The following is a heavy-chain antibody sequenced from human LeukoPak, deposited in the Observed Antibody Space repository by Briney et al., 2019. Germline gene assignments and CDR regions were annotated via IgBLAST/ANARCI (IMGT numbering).Heavy chain of an antibody. J-gene: IGHJ4*02. CDR2: IYYRGST. CDR3: ASRPVRDGYNPLFWY. Sequence: PSETLSLTCTVSGGSISSSSYSWAWIRQPPGKGLEWIGSIYYRGSTYYNPSLKSRVTMSVDTSKNQFSLKLSSVTAADTAVYYCASRPVRDGYNPLFWYWGQGTLVTVSS. D-gene: IGHD5-24*01. V-gene: IGHV4-39*01. CDR1: GGSISSSSYS.